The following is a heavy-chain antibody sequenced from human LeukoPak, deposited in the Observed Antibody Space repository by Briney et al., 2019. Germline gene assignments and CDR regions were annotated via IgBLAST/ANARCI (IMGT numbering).Heavy chain of an antibody. V-gene: IGHV4-34*01. CDR1: GGSFSGYY. D-gene: IGHD2-2*01. J-gene: IGHJ4*02. CDR3: ARGYCSSTSCYVKFPHYFDY. Sequence: ETLSLTCAVYGGSFSGYYWSWIRQPPGKGLEWIEEINHSGSTNYNPSLKSRVTISVDTSKNQFSLRLSSVTAADTAVYYCARGYCSSTSCYVKFPHYFDYWGQGTLVTVSS. CDR2: INHSGST.